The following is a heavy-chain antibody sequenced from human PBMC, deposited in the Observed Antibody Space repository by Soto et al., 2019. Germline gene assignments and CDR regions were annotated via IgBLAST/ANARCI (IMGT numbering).Heavy chain of an antibody. CDR2: ISYDGSNK. CDR1: GFTFSSYA. V-gene: IGHV3-30*04. CDR3: ARVVDPWVGASGYYYYYGMDV. J-gene: IGHJ6*02. D-gene: IGHD1-26*01. Sequence: GGSLRLSCAASGFTFSSYAMHWVRQAPGKGLEWVAVISYDGSNKYYADSVKGRFTISRDNSKNTLYLQMNSLRAEDTAVYYCARVVDPWVGASGYYYYYGMDVWGQGTTVTVSS.